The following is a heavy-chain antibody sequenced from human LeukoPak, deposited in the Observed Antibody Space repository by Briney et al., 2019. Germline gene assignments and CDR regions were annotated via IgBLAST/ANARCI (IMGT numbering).Heavy chain of an antibody. D-gene: IGHD4-17*01. CDR1: GFTFSDYG. Sequence: PGGSLRLSCTTSGFTFSDYGMTWVRQTPGKGLEGGSFIRHDGTDQYYADSVKGRFTISRDNAKNSLYLQMNSLRAEDTAVYYCARGPATVTYYYYYYYMDVWGKGTTVTVSS. V-gene: IGHV3-30*02. CDR3: ARGPATVTYYYYYYYMDV. CDR2: IRHDGTDQ. J-gene: IGHJ6*03.